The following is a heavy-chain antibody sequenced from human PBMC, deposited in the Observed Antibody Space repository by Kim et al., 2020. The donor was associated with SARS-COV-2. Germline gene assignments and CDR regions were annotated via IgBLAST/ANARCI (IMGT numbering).Heavy chain of an antibody. Sequence: GGSLRLSCAASGFTVSRNYMSWVRQAPGKGLEWVSVIYSGGSTYYADSVKGRFTISRDNSKNTLYLQMNSLRAEDTAVYYCARGLVGSGGGYGMGVWGQGTTVTVSS. D-gene: IGHD6-25*01. CDR1: GFTVSRNY. CDR2: IYSGGST. J-gene: IGHJ6*02. V-gene: IGHV3-53*01. CDR3: ARGLVGSGGGYGMGV.